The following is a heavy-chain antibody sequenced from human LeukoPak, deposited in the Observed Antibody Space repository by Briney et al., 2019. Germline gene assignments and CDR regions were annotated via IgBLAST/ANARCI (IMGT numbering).Heavy chain of an antibody. CDR1: GFTFSSYG. CDR3: AKGGGYYDSSGCPTDY. J-gene: IGHJ4*02. D-gene: IGHD3-22*01. CDR2: IYSGGST. V-gene: IGHV3-NL1*01. Sequence: GRSLRLSCAASGFTFSSYGMHWVRQAPGKGLEWVSVIYSGGSTYYADSVKGRFTISRDNSKNTLYLQMNSLRAEDTAVYYCAKGGGYYDSSGCPTDYWGQGTLVTVSS.